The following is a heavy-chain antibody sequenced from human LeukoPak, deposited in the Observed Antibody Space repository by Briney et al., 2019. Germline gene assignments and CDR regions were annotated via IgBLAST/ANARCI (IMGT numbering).Heavy chain of an antibody. D-gene: IGHD2/OR15-2a*01. CDR1: GYTLTELS. Sequence: ASVKVSCKVSGYTLTELSMHWVRQAPGKGLERMGGFDPEDGETIYAQEFQGRVTMTEDTSTDTAYMELSSLRSEDTAVYYCATGELNYFGGPPPTPFDYWGQGTLVTVSS. CDR2: FDPEDGET. CDR3: ATGELNYFGGPPPTPFDY. V-gene: IGHV1-24*01. J-gene: IGHJ4*02.